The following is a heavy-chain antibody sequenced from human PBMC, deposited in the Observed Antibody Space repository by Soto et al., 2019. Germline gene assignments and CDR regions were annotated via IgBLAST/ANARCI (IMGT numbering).Heavy chain of an antibody. V-gene: IGHV4-31*03. CDR3: ARKGYSGYDSYYNGMDV. CDR2: IYYSRST. D-gene: IGHD5-12*01. J-gene: IGHJ6*02. Sequence: QVQLQESGPGLVKPSQTLSLTCTVSGGSISSGGYYWSWIGQHPGKGLEWIGYIYYSRSTYYNPSLKSRITISVDTSKNQFSLKLNSVTAADTAVYYGARKGYSGYDSYYNGMDVWGQGTTVTVSS. CDR1: GGSISSGGYY.